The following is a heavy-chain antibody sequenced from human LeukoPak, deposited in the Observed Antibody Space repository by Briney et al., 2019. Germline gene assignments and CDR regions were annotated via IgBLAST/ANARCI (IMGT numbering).Heavy chain of an antibody. V-gene: IGHV3-53*01. CDR2: IYSGGST. D-gene: IGHD3-9*01. J-gene: IGHJ4*02. CDR1: GFTFSSYA. CDR3: AWGYYDIMTGYFDY. Sequence: GRSLRLSCAASGFTFSSYAMSWVRQAPGKGLEWVSVIYSGGSTYYADSVKGRFTISRDNSKNTLYLQMNSLRAEDTAVYYCAWGYYDIMTGYFDYWGQGTLVTVSS.